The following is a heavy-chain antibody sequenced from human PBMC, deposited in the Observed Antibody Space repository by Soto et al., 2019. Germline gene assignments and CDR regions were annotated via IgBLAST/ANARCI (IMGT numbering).Heavy chain of an antibody. CDR3: ARWGEGYCSSTSCPLIVEY. V-gene: IGHV1-18*01. D-gene: IGHD2-2*01. CDR2: ISAYNGNR. J-gene: IGHJ4*02. Sequence: QVQLVQSGAEVKKPGASVKVSCKASGYTFTSYGISWVRQAPGQGLEWMGRISAYNGNRNYAQKRQGRVTMTTDTSTSTAYMGVRSLRSDDTAVYYCARWGEGYCSSTSCPLIVEYWGQGTLVTVSS. CDR1: GYTFTSYG.